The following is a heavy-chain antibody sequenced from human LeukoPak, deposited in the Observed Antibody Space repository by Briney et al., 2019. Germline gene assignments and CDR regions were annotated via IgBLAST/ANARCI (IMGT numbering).Heavy chain of an antibody. CDR3: ATYLTGHDGSYYYYGMDV. CDR1: GFTFSSYA. D-gene: IGHD1-14*01. J-gene: IGHJ6*04. V-gene: IGHV3-30*04. CDR2: ISYDGSNK. Sequence: QPGGSLRLSCAASGFTFSSYAMHWVRQAPGKGLEWVAVISYDGSNKYYADSVKGRFTISRDNSKNTLYLQMNSLRAEDTAVYNSATYLTGHDGSYYYYGMDVWGEGTTVTVSS.